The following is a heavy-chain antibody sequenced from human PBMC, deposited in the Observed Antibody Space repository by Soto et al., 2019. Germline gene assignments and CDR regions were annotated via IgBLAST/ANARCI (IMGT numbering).Heavy chain of an antibody. V-gene: IGHV4-31*03. D-gene: IGHD6-6*01. Sequence: NPSETLSLTCTVSGGSISSGGYYLSWIRQHPGKGLEWIGYIYYSGSTYYNPSLKSRVTISVDTSKNQFSLKLSSVTAADTAVYYCARANSSSSGDQYYFDYWGQGTLVTVSS. CDR2: IYYSGST. CDR1: GGSISSGGYY. CDR3: ARANSSSSGDQYYFDY. J-gene: IGHJ4*02.